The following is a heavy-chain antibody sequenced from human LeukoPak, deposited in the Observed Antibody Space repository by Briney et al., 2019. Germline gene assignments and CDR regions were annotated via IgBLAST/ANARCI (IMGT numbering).Heavy chain of an antibody. D-gene: IGHD2-15*01. CDR2: IYYSGST. J-gene: IGHJ4*02. V-gene: IGHV4-59*01. CDR1: GGSISSYY. Sequence: SETLSLTCTVSGGSISSYYWSWIRQPPGKGLEGIGYIYYSGSTNYNPSLKSRVTISVDTSKNQFSLKLSSVTAADTAVYYCGRVSRIFDYWGQGTLVTVSS. CDR3: GRVSRIFDY.